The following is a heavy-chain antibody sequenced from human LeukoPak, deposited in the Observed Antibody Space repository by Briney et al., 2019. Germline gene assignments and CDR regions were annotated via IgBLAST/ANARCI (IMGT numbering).Heavy chain of an antibody. CDR3: ARDLRYSSGWSASGMDV. CDR2: INPNSGGT. J-gene: IGHJ6*03. V-gene: IGHV1-2*02. CDR1: GYTFTGYY. D-gene: IGHD6-19*01. Sequence: ASVKVSCKASGYTFTGYYMHWVRLAPGQGLEWMGWINPNSGGTNYAQKFQGRVTMTRDTSISTAYMELSRLRSDDTAVYYCARDLRYSSGWSASGMDVWGKGTTVTISS.